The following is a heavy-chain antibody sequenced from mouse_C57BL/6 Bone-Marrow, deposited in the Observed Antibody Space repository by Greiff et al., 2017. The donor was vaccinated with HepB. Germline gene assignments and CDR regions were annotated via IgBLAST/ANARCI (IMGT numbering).Heavy chain of an antibody. D-gene: IGHD1-1*01. CDR2: IDPSDSET. J-gene: IGHJ2*01. Sequence: QVQLQQSGAELVRPGSSVKLSCKASGYTFTSYWMHWVKQRPIQGLEWIGNIDPSDSETHYNQKFKDKATLTVDKSSSTAYMQLSSLTSEDSAVYYCAPSTVVAPFDYWGQGTTLTVSS. V-gene: IGHV1-52*01. CDR3: APSTVVAPFDY. CDR1: GYTFTSYW.